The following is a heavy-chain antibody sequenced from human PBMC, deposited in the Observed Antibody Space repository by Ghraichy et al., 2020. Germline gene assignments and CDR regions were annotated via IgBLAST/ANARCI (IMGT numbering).Heavy chain of an antibody. J-gene: IGHJ5*02. D-gene: IGHD1-26*01. CDR3: ARAPIVGGYNWFDP. V-gene: IGHV3-21*01. CDR1: GFTFSSYS. Sequence: GGSLRLSCAASGFTFSSYSMNWVRQAPGKGLEWVSSISSSNSYIYYVDSVKGRFTISRDNAKDSLYLQMNNLRAEDTAVYYCARAPIVGGYNWFDPWGQGTLVTVSS. CDR2: ISSSNSYI.